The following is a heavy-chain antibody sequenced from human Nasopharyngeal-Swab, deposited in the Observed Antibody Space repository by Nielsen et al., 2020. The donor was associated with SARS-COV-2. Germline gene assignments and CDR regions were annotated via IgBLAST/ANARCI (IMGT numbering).Heavy chain of an antibody. CDR2: ISWNSGGI. CDR3: VRDKSSGYYNDDAFDV. Sequence: SCVGSGFTFDEHAMHWVRQAPGKGLEWVAGISWNSGGIGYADSVKGRFTISRDNAENSLHLQMNSLRPDDTALYYCVRDKSSGYYNDDAFDVWGQGTVVTVSS. V-gene: IGHV3-9*01. CDR1: GFTFDEHA. D-gene: IGHD3-22*01. J-gene: IGHJ3*01.